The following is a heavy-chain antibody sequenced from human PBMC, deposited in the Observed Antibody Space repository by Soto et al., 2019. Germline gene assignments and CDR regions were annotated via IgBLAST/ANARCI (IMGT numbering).Heavy chain of an antibody. V-gene: IGHV3-7*01. CDR2: INEDGSQR. J-gene: IGHJ4*02. D-gene: IGHD6-13*01. CDR3: TRDWQQPGDS. CDR1: DFRFSNYW. Sequence: EVQLVESGGALVQPGGSLRVSCAGSDFRFSNYWMSWVRQTPGKGLEWVANINEDGSQRYHAGSVEGRFTISRDNAKKSLYLQMNSRRVEDTAIYYCTRDWQQPGDSWGQGTLVTVSS.